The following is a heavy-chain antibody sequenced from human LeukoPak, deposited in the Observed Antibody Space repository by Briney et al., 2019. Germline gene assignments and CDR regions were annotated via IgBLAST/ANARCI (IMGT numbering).Heavy chain of an antibody. CDR3: ARIRDGYNDAYDI. V-gene: IGHV1-18*01. Sequence: ASVKVSCKASGYTFTSYGISWVRQAPGQGLEWMGWISAYNGNTNYAQNFQGRVTLTRDTSTSTVYMELSSLRSEDTAIYYCARIRDGYNDAYDIWGQGTVVTVPS. CDR1: GYTFTSYG. CDR2: ISAYNGNT. D-gene: IGHD5-24*01. J-gene: IGHJ3*02.